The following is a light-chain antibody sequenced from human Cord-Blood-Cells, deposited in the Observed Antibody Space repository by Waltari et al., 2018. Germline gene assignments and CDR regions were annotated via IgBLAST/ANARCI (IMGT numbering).Light chain of an antibody. CDR1: QSVSSSY. Sequence: EFVLTQSPGTLSLSPGERATLSCRASQSVSSSYLAWYQQKPGQAPRLLIYGASSRATGSPDRFSGSGSGTDFTLTISRLEPEDFAVYYCQQYGSSPLTFGGGTKVEIK. CDR2: GAS. J-gene: IGKJ4*01. V-gene: IGKV3-20*01. CDR3: QQYGSSPLT.